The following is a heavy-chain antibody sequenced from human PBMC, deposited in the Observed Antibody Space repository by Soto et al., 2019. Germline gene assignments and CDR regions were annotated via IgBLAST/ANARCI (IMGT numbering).Heavy chain of an antibody. CDR2: ISSSSSYI. J-gene: IGHJ6*02. V-gene: IGHV3-21*01. D-gene: IGHD3-22*01. CDR1: GFTFSSYS. CDR3: ARLGETYYYDSSGYYSYYYYGMDV. Sequence: LRLSCAASGFTFSSYSMNWVRQAPGKGLEWVSSISSSSSYIYYADSVKGRFTISRDNAKNSLYLQMNSLRAEDTAVYYCARLGETYYYDSSGYYSYYYYGMDVWGQGTTVTVSS.